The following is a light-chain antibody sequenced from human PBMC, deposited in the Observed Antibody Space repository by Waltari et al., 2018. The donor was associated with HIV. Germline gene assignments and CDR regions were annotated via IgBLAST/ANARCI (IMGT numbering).Light chain of an antibody. CDR3: QSSDDSRPWI. Sequence: YELTQPPSMSVSPGRTAKITCSGHVLATQSAHWDQQKPGQAPVLVMSKDTERPSEIPERFSGSSSGTTVTLTISGVQAEDEADYHCQSSDDSRPWIFGGGTKMTVL. CDR2: KDT. CDR1: VLATQS. V-gene: IGLV3-25*03. J-gene: IGLJ2*01.